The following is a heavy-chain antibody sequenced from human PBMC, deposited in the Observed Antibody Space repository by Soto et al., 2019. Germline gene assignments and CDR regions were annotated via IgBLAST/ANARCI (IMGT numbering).Heavy chain of an antibody. CDR1: GYIFTAYS. Sequence: QVQLVQSGAEVKKPGASVKVSCKASGYIFTAYSMHWVRQAPGQGLEWVGVVNPSGGSTNYAQKFQGRVSITADESTSTAYMELSSLTSEDTAVYYCARPRTTATTKGYDYWGQGTLVTVSS. CDR2: VNPSGGST. CDR3: ARPRTTATTKGYDY. V-gene: IGHV1-46*01. J-gene: IGHJ4*02. D-gene: IGHD1-1*01.